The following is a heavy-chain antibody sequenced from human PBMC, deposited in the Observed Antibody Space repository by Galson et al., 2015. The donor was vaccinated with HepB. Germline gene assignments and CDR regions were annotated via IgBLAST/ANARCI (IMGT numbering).Heavy chain of an antibody. D-gene: IGHD3-22*01. CDR3: ARGDYYDSSESGMDV. CDR1: GFTFSTFA. J-gene: IGHJ6*02. V-gene: IGHV3-48*04. CDR2: ISSSSSTI. Sequence: SLRLSCAATGFTFSTFAMSWVRQAPGKGLEWVSYISSSSSTIYYADSVKGRFTISRDNAKNSLYLQMNSLRAEDTAVYYCARGDYYDSSESGMDVWGQGTTVTVSS.